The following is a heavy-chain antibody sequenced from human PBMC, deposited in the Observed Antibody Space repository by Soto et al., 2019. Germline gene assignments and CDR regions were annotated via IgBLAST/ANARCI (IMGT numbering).Heavy chain of an antibody. CDR3: ARDLFGEDGAGYFDY. D-gene: IGHD3-10*01. V-gene: IGHV1-18*01. CDR1: GYSFSTYG. Sequence: QVHLVQSGVEVKKPGASVKLSCKASGYSFSTYGISWVRQAPGQGLEWMGWISGLNGNTNYAHNLQGRVTMTTDTSTSTAYMGLRSLGFDDTAMYYCARDLFGEDGAGYFDYWGQGTLVTVSS. J-gene: IGHJ4*02. CDR2: ISGLNGNT.